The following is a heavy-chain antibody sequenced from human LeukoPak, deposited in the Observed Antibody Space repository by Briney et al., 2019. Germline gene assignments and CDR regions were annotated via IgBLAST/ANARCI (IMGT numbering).Heavy chain of an antibody. Sequence: ASVKVSCKASGYTFISYDINWVRQATGQGLEWMGWMNPNSGNTGYGQKFQGRVTITRNTSISTAYMELSSLRSEDTAVYYCARRAGAAAGGNDAFDIWGQGTMVTVSS. CDR2: MNPNSGNT. J-gene: IGHJ3*02. V-gene: IGHV1-8*01. CDR3: ARRAGAAAGGNDAFDI. D-gene: IGHD6-13*01. CDR1: GYTFISYD.